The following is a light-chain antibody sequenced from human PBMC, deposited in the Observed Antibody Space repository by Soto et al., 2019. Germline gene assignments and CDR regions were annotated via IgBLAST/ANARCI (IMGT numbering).Light chain of an antibody. J-gene: IGKJ5*01. Sequence: EIVLTQSPGTLSLSPGERATLSCRASQSETTNLAWYQQKPGQAPRLLIYDASNRATGVPARFSGSGSGTDFPLTISSLESEDFAVYYCQQRSNWPPITFGQGTRLEIK. V-gene: IGKV3-11*01. CDR2: DAS. CDR1: QSETTN. CDR3: QQRSNWPPIT.